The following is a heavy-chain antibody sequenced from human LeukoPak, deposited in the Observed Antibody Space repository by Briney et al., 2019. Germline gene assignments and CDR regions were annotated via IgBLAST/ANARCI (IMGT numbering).Heavy chain of an antibody. J-gene: IGHJ4*02. V-gene: IGHV4-30-4*08. Sequence: SQTLSLTCTVSGGSISSGDYYWSWIRQPPGKGLEWIGYIYYSGSTYYNPSLKSRVTISVDTSKNQFSLKLSSVTAADTAVYYCARIPKRAYYYDSSGYYFDYWGRGTLVTVSS. CDR3: ARIPKRAYYYDSSGYYFDY. CDR2: IYYSGST. CDR1: GGSISSGDYY. D-gene: IGHD3-22*01.